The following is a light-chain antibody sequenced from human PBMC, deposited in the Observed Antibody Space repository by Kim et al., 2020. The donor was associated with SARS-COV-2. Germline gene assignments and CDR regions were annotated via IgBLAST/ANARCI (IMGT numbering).Light chain of an antibody. CDR1: ASNIGSNS. CDR3: LTWDDSLSGAV. CDR2: KNS. V-gene: IGLV1-47*01. J-gene: IGLJ3*02. Sequence: SGTPGQTVTISCSGDASNIGSNSVQWYRQYPGPAPKLLTSKNSQWLDRLSASKSGASASLAISGLRSDNEADYYCLTWDDSLSGAVFGAGTKLTVL.